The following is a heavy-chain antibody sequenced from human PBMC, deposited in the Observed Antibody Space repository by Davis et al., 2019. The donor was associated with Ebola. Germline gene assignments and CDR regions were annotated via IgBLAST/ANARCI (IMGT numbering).Heavy chain of an antibody. D-gene: IGHD2-15*01. V-gene: IGHV3-21*01. J-gene: IGHJ5*02. CDR2: ISSRSSHI. CDR3: TRGGSSEDTRECSS. Sequence: GGSLRLSCTASGFTFSVYTMNWVRQGPGKGLEWISSISSRSSHIFYADSVKGRFTISRDNTKNSLYLQLNGLRADDTALYYCTRGGSSEDTRECSSWGQGTLVIVSS. CDR1: GFTFSVYT.